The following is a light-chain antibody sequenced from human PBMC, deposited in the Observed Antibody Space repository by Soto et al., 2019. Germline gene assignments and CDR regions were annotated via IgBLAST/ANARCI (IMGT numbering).Light chain of an antibody. J-gene: IGLJ2*01. CDR3: SAYAGPTTVV. CDR1: SSDVGNYNL. Sequence: QSVLTQPASVSGSPGQAITISCTGTSSDVGNYNLVSWYQQHPGKAPKLMIYEVTKRPSGVANRFSGSKSGNTASLTISGLQAEDEADYYCSAYAGPTTVVFGGGTKLTVL. V-gene: IGLV2-23*02. CDR2: EVT.